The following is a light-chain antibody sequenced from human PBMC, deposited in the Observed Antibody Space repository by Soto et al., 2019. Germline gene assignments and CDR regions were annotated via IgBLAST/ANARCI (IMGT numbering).Light chain of an antibody. CDR2: DVT. J-gene: IGLJ1*01. Sequence: QSALTQPASVSGSPGQSITISCTGTSSDVGGFNYVSWYQQHPGKAPKLMIYDVTNRPSGVSYRFSGSKSGNTASLTISGLQAEDEADYYCNSYTSSSTYAFGTGTRSPS. V-gene: IGLV2-14*03. CDR1: SSDVGGFNY. CDR3: NSYTSSSTYA.